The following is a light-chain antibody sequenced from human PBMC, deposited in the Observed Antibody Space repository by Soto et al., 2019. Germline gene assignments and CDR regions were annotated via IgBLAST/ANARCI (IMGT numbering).Light chain of an antibody. Sequence: QSVLTQPPSASGTPGQRVTISCSGSTSNIGSTTVNWYQQLPGTAPKLLICSNNQRPSGVPDRFSGSKSGTSASLAISGLQSEDEADYYCAAWYDSLNGRMFGGGTKLTVL. CDR2: SNN. CDR1: TSNIGSTT. V-gene: IGLV1-44*01. J-gene: IGLJ3*02. CDR3: AAWYDSLNGRM.